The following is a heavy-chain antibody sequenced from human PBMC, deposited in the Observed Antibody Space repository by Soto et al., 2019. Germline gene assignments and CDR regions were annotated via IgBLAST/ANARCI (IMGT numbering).Heavy chain of an antibody. CDR3: ARESRYCSGGSCYFLPGIDY. Sequence: QVQLVQSGAEVKKPGSSVKVSCKASGGTFSSYAISWVRQAPGQGLEWMGGIIPIFGTANYAQKFQGRVTITADESTGTAYMELSSLRSEDTAVYYWARESRYCSGGSCYFLPGIDYWGQGTLVTVSS. D-gene: IGHD2-15*01. CDR2: IIPIFGTA. J-gene: IGHJ4*02. V-gene: IGHV1-69*12. CDR1: GGTFSSYA.